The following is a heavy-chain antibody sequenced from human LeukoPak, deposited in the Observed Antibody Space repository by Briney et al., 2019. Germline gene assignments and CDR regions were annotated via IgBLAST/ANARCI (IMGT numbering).Heavy chain of an antibody. CDR3: AKTVTVTTSAFDI. CDR2: MFHSGST. V-gene: IGHV4-38-2*02. Sequence: PSETLSLTCTVSGYSITRGYFWGWIRQSPGKGLEWIASMFHSGSTYYNPSLKSRVTMAVDTSKNQFSLRLSSVTAADTAVYYCAKTVTVTTSAFDIWGQGTMVTVSS. J-gene: IGHJ3*02. CDR1: GYSITRGYF. D-gene: IGHD4-17*01.